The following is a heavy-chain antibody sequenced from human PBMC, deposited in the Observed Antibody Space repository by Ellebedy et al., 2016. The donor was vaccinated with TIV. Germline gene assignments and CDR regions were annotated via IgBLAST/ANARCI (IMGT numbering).Heavy chain of an antibody. CDR1: GFTFSNDA. CDR2: ISDSGGRT. J-gene: IGHJ3*02. CDR3: AKDPWGVGPAFDI. D-gene: IGHD1-26*01. Sequence: GESLKISCAASGFTFSNDAMSWVRPAPEKGLEWVSAISDSGGRTYYVDSVKGRFTISRDNSKNTLYLQIDSLRADDTAIYYCAKDPWGVGPAFDIWGQGTMVTVSS. V-gene: IGHV3-23*01.